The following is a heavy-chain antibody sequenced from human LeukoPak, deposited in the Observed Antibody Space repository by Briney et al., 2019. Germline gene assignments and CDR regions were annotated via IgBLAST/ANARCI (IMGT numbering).Heavy chain of an antibody. V-gene: IGHV1-69*04. Sequence: ASEKVSCKASGGTFSSYAISWVRQAPGQGLEWMGRIIPILGIANYAQKFQGRVTITADKSTSTAYMELSSLRSEDTAVYYCARARTTANFDYWGQGTLVTVSS. CDR2: IIPILGIA. CDR3: ARARTTANFDY. CDR1: GGTFSSYA. J-gene: IGHJ4*02. D-gene: IGHD4-17*01.